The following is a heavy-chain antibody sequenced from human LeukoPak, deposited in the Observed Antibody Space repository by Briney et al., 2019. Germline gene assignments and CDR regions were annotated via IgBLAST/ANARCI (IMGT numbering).Heavy chain of an antibody. CDR2: IIPIFGTA. Sequence: SVKVSCRASGGTFSSYAISWVRQAPGQGLEWMGGIIPIFGTANYAQKFQGRVTITTDESTSTAYMELSSLRSEDTAVYYCARIADFVPVNRVYYDSSGYYLAFDIWGQGTMVTVSS. CDR3: ARIADFVPVNRVYYDSSGYYLAFDI. J-gene: IGHJ3*02. V-gene: IGHV1-69*05. CDR1: GGTFSSYA. D-gene: IGHD3-22*01.